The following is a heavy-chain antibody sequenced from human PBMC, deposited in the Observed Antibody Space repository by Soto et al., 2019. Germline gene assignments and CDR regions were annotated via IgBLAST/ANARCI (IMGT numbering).Heavy chain of an antibody. J-gene: IGHJ5*02. CDR1: GGSISSYY. D-gene: IGHD3-10*01. CDR3: ARDTSLYYYGSGSYSRWFDP. V-gene: IGHV4-59*01. Sequence: SETLSLTCTVSGGSISSYYWSWIRQPPGKGLEWIGYIYYSGSTNYNPSLKSRVTISVDTSKNQFSLKLSSATAADTAVYYCARDTSLYYYGSGSYSRWFDPWGQGTLVTVSS. CDR2: IYYSGST.